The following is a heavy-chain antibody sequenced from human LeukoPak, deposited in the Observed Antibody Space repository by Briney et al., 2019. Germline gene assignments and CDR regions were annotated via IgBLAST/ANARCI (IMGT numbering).Heavy chain of an antibody. V-gene: IGHV4-39*07. D-gene: IGHD6-13*01. CDR2: FYYSGST. J-gene: IGHJ4*02. CDR3: ARSKRGSWYTGGDGFDY. Sequence: PSETLSLTCTVSSGSISSSSYYWGWIRQPPGRGLKWIGSFYYSGSTYYNPSLKSRVTMSVDTSKNQFSLKLSSVTAADTAVYYCARSKRGSWYTGGDGFDYWGQGTLVTVSS. CDR1: SGSISSSSYY.